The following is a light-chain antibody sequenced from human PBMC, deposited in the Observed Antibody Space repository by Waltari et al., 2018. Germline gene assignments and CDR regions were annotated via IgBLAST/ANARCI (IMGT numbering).Light chain of an antibody. CDR1: ISNIGNNY. J-gene: IGLJ3*02. V-gene: IGLV1-44*01. CDR3: ASWHDSLNGWV. CDR2: SND. Sequence: QSVLTQPPSASGTPGQRVTVSCSGSISNIGNNYEICYQHLPGTAPKLLIYSNDQRPSGVPGRFSGSKSGTSASLAISGLQSEDEADYYCASWHDSLNGWVFGGGTKLTVL.